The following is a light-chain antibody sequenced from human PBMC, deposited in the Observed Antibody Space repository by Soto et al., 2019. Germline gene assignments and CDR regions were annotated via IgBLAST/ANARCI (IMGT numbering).Light chain of an antibody. CDR2: NTN. CDR3: VLYMGSGISV. CDR1: SGSVSTSYY. Sequence: QAVVTQEPSFSVSPGGTVTLTCGLSSGSVSTSYYPSWYQQTPGQAPRTLIYNTNTRSSGVPDRFSGSILGNEAALTITGAQADDESDYYCVLYMGSGISVFGGGTKVTVL. V-gene: IGLV8-61*01. J-gene: IGLJ2*01.